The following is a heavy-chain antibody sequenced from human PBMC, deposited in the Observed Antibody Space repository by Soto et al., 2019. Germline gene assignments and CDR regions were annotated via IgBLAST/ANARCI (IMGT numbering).Heavy chain of an antibody. CDR2: GYYSGSS. V-gene: IGHV4-31*03. CDR1: GDSISGGAAF. J-gene: IGHJ5*02. CDR3: AKLSCTSSTCYFPGWFAP. Sequence: PSATLSLTCTGSGDSISGGAAFWSWVRQPPGKGLEWVANGYYSGSSYYNPSLKSRLTISVDTTKYQFSLQLKSMTAADTAVYYCAKLSCTSSTCYFPGWFAPWGQGTLVTVSS. D-gene: IGHD2-2*01.